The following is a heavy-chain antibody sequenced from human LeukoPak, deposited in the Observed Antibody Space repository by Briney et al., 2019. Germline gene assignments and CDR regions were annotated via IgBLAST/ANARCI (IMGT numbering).Heavy chain of an antibody. Sequence: GGSLSLSCAASGFTFTDYYMGWIRQAPGKGLEWLSYISGSGTTIFYADSVKGRFTISRDNAKNSVDLQMNSLRAEDTAVYYCAKSPYQLFTAFHFDYWGQGTLATVSS. V-gene: IGHV3-11*01. CDR2: ISGSGTTI. D-gene: IGHD2-21*01. J-gene: IGHJ4*02. CDR3: AKSPYQLFTAFHFDY. CDR1: GFTFTDYY.